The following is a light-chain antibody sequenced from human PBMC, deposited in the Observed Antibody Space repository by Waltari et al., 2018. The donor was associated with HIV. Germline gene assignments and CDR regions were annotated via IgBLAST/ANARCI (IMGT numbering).Light chain of an antibody. Sequence: QSVLTQPPSVSAAPGQKAPLSCAGSFDFVSWYQHVPGAAPKLLIYDNNKRPSGIPDRFSGSKSGTSATLGITGLQTGDEADYYCGTWDPRLSAGVFGGGTKLTVL. CDR1: FDF. CDR2: DNN. V-gene: IGLV1-51*01. CDR3: GTWDPRLSAGV. J-gene: IGLJ3*02.